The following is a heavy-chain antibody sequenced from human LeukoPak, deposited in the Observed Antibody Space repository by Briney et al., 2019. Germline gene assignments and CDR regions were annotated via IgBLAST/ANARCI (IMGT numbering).Heavy chain of an antibody. CDR3: ASYGGKSNDAFDI. CDR2: IYPGDSDT. J-gene: IGHJ3*02. D-gene: IGHD4-23*01. Sequence: GESLKISCKGSGYSFTSYWIGWLCQMPGKGLEWMGIIYPGDSDTRYSPSFQGQVTISADKSISTAYLQWSSLKASDTAMYYCASYGGKSNDAFDIWGQGTMVTVSS. CDR1: GYSFTSYW. V-gene: IGHV5-51*01.